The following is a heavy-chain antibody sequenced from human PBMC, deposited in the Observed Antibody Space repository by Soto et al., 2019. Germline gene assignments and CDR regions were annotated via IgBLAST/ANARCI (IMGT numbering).Heavy chain of an antibody. J-gene: IGHJ6*02. CDR1: GGSISSGDYY. CDR2: IYYSGST. Sequence: PSETLSLTCTVSGGSISSGDYYWSWIRQPPGKGLEWIGYIYYSGSTYYNPSLKSRVTISVDTSKNQFSLKLSSVTAADTAVYYCARASIIDYYYGMDVWGQGTTVTSP. CDR3: ARASIIDYYYGMDV. D-gene: IGHD3-10*01. V-gene: IGHV4-30-4*01.